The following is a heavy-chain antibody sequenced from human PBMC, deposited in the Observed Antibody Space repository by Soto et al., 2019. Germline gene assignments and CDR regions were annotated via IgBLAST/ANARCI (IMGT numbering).Heavy chain of an antibody. CDR1: GFTFSSYG. CDR3: AKVCFRVVYWSRGMVV. CDR2: ISYDESNK. Sequence: GGSLRLSCVASGFTFSSYGMHWVRQAPGKGLEWVAVISYDESNKYYGDSVKGRFTISRDISKNRLFLQMNSLRAEDTAVYYCAKVCFRVVYWSRGMVVWG. J-gene: IGHJ6*02. D-gene: IGHD2-8*02. V-gene: IGHV3-30*18.